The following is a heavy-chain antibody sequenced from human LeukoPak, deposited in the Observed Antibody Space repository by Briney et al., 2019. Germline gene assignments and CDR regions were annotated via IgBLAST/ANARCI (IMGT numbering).Heavy chain of an antibody. V-gene: IGHV1-46*01. Sequence: ASVKVSCTASGYTFTSYYMHWVRQAPGQGLEWMGIINPSGGSTSYAQKFQGRVTMTRDTSTSTVYMELSSLRSEDTAVYYCARGLPTSSYGGNWFDPWGQGTLVTVSS. D-gene: IGHD4-23*01. CDR3: ARGLPTSSYGGNWFDP. J-gene: IGHJ5*02. CDR1: GYTFTSYY. CDR2: INPSGGST.